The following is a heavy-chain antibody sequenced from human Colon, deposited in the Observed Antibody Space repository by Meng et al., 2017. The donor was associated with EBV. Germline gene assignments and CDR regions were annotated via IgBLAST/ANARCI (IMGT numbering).Heavy chain of an antibody. V-gene: IGHV4-30-4*01. J-gene: IGHJ4*02. Sequence: QVQLQESGPGLVKPSXXLSLTCTGSGDSISSTDYYWSWVRQPPEKGLEWIGYIYYSGSRYYNPSLKSRVTISVDTSKNQFSLKLSSVTAADTAVYYCARVTGKIYYDGSGYPEAFDYWGQGTVVTVSS. CDR3: ARVTGKIYYDGSGYPEAFDY. CDR1: GDSISSTDYY. CDR2: IYYSGSR. D-gene: IGHD3-22*01.